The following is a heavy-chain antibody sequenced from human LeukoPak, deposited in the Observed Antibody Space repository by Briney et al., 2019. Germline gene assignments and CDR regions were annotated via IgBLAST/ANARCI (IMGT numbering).Heavy chain of an antibody. CDR1: GFTFSSYW. Sequence: GGSLRLSCAASGFTFSSYWMHWVRQAPGKGLVWVSRINSDGSSTSYADSVKGRFTIPRDNAKNTLYLQMNSLRAEDTAVYYCARYCSGGSCLVDSLDWGQGTLVTVSS. V-gene: IGHV3-74*01. J-gene: IGHJ4*02. CDR2: INSDGSST. CDR3: ARYCSGGSCLVDSLD. D-gene: IGHD2-15*01.